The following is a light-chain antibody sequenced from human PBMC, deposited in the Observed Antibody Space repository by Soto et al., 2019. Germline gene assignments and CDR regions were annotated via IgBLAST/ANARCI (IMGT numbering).Light chain of an antibody. CDR3: RQYNSFWT. CDR1: QNINSW. CDR2: DTS. J-gene: IGKJ1*01. Sequence: DIQMTQSPSTLSASVGDRVTITCRASQNINSWLAWYQQKPGKAPKLLIYDTSYLESGVPSRFSGSGSGTEFTLTISSLQPDDLATYYCRQYNSFWTFGQGTKVEI. V-gene: IGKV1-5*01.